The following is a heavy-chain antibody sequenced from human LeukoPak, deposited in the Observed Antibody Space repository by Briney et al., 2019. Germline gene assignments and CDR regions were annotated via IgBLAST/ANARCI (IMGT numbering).Heavy chain of an antibody. CDR2: IKSDGSVT. J-gene: IGHJ4*02. CDR1: GVSFSTYW. Sequence: PGRSLRLSCAASGVSFSTYWMHWVRQAPGKGLLWVSSIKSDGSVTSYADAVKGRFSLSADNAKNTQYLQMNSLRAEDTAMYYCALDINGDLFHIWGQGTPVTVSS. CDR3: ALDINGDLFHI. V-gene: IGHV3-74*01. D-gene: IGHD2-21*01.